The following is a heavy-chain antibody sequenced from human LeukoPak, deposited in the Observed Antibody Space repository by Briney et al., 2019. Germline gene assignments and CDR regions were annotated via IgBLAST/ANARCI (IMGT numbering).Heavy chain of an antibody. J-gene: IGHJ4*02. Sequence: SETLSLTCTVSGGSISSYYWSWIQQPPGKGLEWIGYIYYSGSTNYNPSLKSRVTISVDTSKNQFSLKLSSVTAADTAVYYCARELPVGYGDYPAGLFDYWGQGTLVTVSS. CDR3: ARELPVGYGDYPAGLFDY. CDR1: GGSISSYY. V-gene: IGHV4-59*01. CDR2: IYYSGST. D-gene: IGHD4-17*01.